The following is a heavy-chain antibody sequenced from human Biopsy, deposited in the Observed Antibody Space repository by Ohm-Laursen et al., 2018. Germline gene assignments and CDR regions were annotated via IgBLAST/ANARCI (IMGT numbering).Heavy chain of an antibody. D-gene: IGHD2-15*01. CDR1: GKTFSDYQ. CDR3: GNEVHGRDY. J-gene: IGHJ4*02. CDR2: INQAGTT. V-gene: IGHV4-34*08. Sequence: TLSLTCAVFGKTFSDYQWSWIRQPPGKGLEWIGQINQAGTTNYNPSLKSRVSISADASKYVFSLRLTSVTAADTAVYLCGNEVHGRDYWGLGAQVTVSS.